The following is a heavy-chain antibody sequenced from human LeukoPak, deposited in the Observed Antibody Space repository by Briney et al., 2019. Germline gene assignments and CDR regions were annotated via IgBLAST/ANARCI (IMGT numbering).Heavy chain of an antibody. CDR2: FDPEDGET. D-gene: IGHD4-17*01. V-gene: IGHV1-24*01. CDR1: GYTLTELS. J-gene: IGHJ6*02. Sequence: ASVTVSCKVSGYTLTELSMHWVRQAPGKGLEWMGGFDPEDGETIYAQKFQGRVTMTEDTSTDTAYMELSSLRSEDTAVYYCATDRFPYGDYYYYGMDVWGQGTTVTVSS. CDR3: ATDRFPYGDYYYYGMDV.